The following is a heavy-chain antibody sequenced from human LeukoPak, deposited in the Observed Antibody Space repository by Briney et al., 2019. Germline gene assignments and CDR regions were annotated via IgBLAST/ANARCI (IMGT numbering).Heavy chain of an antibody. J-gene: IGHJ6*04. Sequence: PSGTLSLTCAVSGGSISSSNWWSWVRQPPGNGLEWIGEIYHSGSTNYNPSLKSRVTISVDKSKNKFSLKLSSVTAADTAVYYCARGHYDILTGTDYYGMDVWGKGTTVTVSS. D-gene: IGHD3-9*01. V-gene: IGHV4-4*02. CDR3: ARGHYDILTGTDYYGMDV. CDR2: IYHSGST. CDR1: GGSISSSNW.